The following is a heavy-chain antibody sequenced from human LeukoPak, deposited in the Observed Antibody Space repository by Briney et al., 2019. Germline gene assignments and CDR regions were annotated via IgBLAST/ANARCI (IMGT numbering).Heavy chain of an antibody. V-gene: IGHV4-59*01. CDR2: IYYSGST. J-gene: IGHJ6*03. Sequence: RASETLSLTRTVSGGSISSYYWSWIRQPPGKGLEWIGYIYYSGSTNYNPSLKSRVTISVDTSKNQFSLKLSSVTAADTAVYYCAGSRCGSTNTNYYMDVWGKGTTVTVSS. CDR1: GGSISSYY. CDR3: AGSRCGSTNTNYYMDV. D-gene: IGHD2-2*01.